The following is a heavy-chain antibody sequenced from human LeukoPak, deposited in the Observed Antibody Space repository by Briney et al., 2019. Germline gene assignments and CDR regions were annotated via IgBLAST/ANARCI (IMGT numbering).Heavy chain of an antibody. V-gene: IGHV4-39*07. CDR1: GGSISSSSYY. CDR3: ARGGMSRSLHAFDI. CDR2: IYYSGST. Sequence: SETLSLTCTVSGGSISSSSYYWGWIRQPPGKWLEWIGSIYYSGSTYYNPSLRSRVTISVDTSKNQFSLKLSSVTAADTAVYYCARGGMSRSLHAFDIWGQGTMVTVSS. J-gene: IGHJ3*02.